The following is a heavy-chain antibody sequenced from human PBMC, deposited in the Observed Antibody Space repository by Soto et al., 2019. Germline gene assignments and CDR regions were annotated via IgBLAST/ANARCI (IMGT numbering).Heavy chain of an antibody. V-gene: IGHV1-69*06. CDR1: GGTFSNYG. J-gene: IGHJ6*02. CDR3: ARGAITVFGVVVGSMDV. D-gene: IGHD3-3*01. Sequence: SVKVSCKASGGTFSNYGISWVRQAPGQGLEWMGGTIPMFGTTNYAQKFQGRVTITADKSTRTVYMELTSLKFEDTAVYFCARGAITVFGVVVGSMDVWGQGT. CDR2: TIPMFGTT.